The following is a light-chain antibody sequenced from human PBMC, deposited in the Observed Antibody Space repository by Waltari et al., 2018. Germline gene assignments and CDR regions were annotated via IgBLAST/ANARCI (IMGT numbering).Light chain of an antibody. V-gene: IGLV2-14*01. CDR3: NSYTGSNSWV. CDR1: NSDIGFYNY. J-gene: IGLJ3*02. Sequence: QSALTQPASVSGSPGQSITISCTGTNSDIGFYNYVSWYRQYPGKAPKLIIYDVSELPSGVSSRFSASKSGNTASLTISGLQADDEADYYCNSYTGSNSWVFGGGTKVTVL. CDR2: DVS.